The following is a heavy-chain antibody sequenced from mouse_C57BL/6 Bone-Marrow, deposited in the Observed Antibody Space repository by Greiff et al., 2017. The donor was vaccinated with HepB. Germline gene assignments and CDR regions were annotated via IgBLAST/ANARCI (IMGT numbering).Heavy chain of an antibody. Sequence: EVMLVESGEGLVKPGGSLKLSCAASGFTFSSYAMSWVRQTPEKRLEWVAYISSGGDYIYYADTVKGRFTIARDNARSTLYLQMSSLKSEDTAMYYCTRELGRYFDVWGTGTTVTVSS. CDR2: ISSGGDYI. J-gene: IGHJ1*03. D-gene: IGHD4-1*01. CDR1: GFTFSSYA. V-gene: IGHV5-9-1*02. CDR3: TRELGRYFDV.